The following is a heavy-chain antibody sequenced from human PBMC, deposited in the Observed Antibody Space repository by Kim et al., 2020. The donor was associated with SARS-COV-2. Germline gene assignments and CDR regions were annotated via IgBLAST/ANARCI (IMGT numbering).Heavy chain of an antibody. CDR1: GFTFSSYA. Sequence: GGSLRLSCAASGFTFSSYAMHWVRQAPGKGLEWVAVISYDGSNKYYADSVKGRFTISRDNSKNTLYLQMNSLRAEDTAVYYCARDYGSGSYGGFDPWGQGTLVTVSS. D-gene: IGHD3-10*01. CDR3: ARDYGSGSYGGFDP. V-gene: IGHV3-30*04. J-gene: IGHJ5*02. CDR2: ISYDGSNK.